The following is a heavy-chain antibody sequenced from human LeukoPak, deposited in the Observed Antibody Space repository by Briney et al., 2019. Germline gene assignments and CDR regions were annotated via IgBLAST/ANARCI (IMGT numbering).Heavy chain of an antibody. J-gene: IGHJ6*02. Sequence: PSETLSLTCAVYGGSFSGYYWSWIRQPPGKGLEWIGEINHSGSTNYNPSLKSRVTISVDTSKNQFSLKLSSVTAADTAVYYCARVMSATAYYYYYGMDVWGQGTTVTVSS. CDR1: GGSFSGYY. D-gene: IGHD2-15*01. CDR3: ARVMSATAYYYYYGMDV. CDR2: INHSGST. V-gene: IGHV4-34*01.